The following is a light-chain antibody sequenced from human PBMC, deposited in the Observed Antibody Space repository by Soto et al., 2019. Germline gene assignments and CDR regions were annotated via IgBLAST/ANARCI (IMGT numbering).Light chain of an antibody. CDR1: QSIGKD. Sequence: IVMTQSPVTLSVSPGEGATLSCWASQSIGKDVAWYQQRPGQAPRLLIYGASTRAPGIPARFSGSGSGTDFTLTISGLLSEDFALYYCQQYNNWPRTFGQGTNV. CDR2: GAS. J-gene: IGKJ1*01. CDR3: QQYNNWPRT. V-gene: IGKV3-15*01.